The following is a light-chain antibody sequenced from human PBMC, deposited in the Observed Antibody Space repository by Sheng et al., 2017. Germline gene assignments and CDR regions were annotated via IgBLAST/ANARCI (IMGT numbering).Light chain of an antibody. Sequence: EIVLTQSPGTLSLSPGERATLSCRASQSVSSNLAWYQQKPGQAPRLLISGASTRATGIPARFSGSGSGTEFTLTISSLQPEDVATYYCQKYNSAPLTFGGGTKVEIK. CDR1: QSVSSN. V-gene: IGKV3-15*01. CDR2: GAS. CDR3: QKYNSAPLT. J-gene: IGKJ4*01.